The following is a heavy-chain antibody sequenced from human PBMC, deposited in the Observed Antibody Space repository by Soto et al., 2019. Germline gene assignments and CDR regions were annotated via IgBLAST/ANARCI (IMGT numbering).Heavy chain of an antibody. V-gene: IGHV3-74*01. CDR2: IDSYGGYS. J-gene: IGHJ5*02. CDR3: ARDRPHNWFDP. CDR1: GFTISNYW. Sequence: EVQLVESGGGLVQPGGSLSLSCAASGFTISNYWMHWVRQSPGKGLVWVAGIDSYGGYSRYADSVRGRFTISRDNGKNSLYPQMNSLRHEDTAVYYCARDRPHNWFDPWGQGALVTVST.